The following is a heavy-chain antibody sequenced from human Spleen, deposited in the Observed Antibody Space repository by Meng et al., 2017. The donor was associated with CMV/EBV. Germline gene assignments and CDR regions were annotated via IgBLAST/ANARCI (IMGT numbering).Heavy chain of an antibody. J-gene: IGHJ6*02. CDR3: ARDGGAPFPRDIVVVPAAITDYYYYYGMDV. D-gene: IGHD2-2*02. CDR2: IYYSGRT. CDR1: GGSISSSSYY. V-gene: IGHV4-39*07. Sequence: SETLSLTCTVSGGSISSSSYYWCWIRQPPGKGLEWIGSIYYSGRTYYNPSLKSRVTISVDTSKSQFSLKLSYVTAADTAVYYCARDGGAPFPRDIVVVPAAITDYYYYYGMDVWGQGTTVTVSS.